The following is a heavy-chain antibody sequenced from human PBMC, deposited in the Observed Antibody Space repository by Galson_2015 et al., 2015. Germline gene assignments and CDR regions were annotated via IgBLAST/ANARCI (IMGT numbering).Heavy chain of an antibody. CDR2: ICGTGAKT. J-gene: IGHJ5*02. D-gene: IGHD1/OR15-1a*01. CDR3: ARVRGASWNKGDWLDP. Sequence: SLRLSCAASGFTFSNSAMTWVRQAPGKGLEWVAAICGTGAKTYYSESAKGRFTVSRDNSKNTLFLQMNSLTADDTALYYCARVRGASWNKGDWLDPWGQGTLVTVSS. V-gene: IGHV3-23*01. CDR1: GFTFSNSA.